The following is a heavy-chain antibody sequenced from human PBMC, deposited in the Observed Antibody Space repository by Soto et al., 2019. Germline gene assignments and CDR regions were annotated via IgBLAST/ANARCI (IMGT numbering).Heavy chain of an antibody. CDR2: TNNDGSAT. CDR1: GFGFSSYW. CDR3: AREMATISLGAFDI. J-gene: IGHJ3*02. D-gene: IGHD5-12*01. V-gene: IGHV3-74*01. Sequence: GGSLRLSCAASGFGFSSYWMHWVRQAPGKGLVWVSRTNNDGSATTYADSVRGRFTSFRDNAKNTLFLQMTSLGVEDTAVYYCAREMATISLGAFDIWGEGTMVTVS.